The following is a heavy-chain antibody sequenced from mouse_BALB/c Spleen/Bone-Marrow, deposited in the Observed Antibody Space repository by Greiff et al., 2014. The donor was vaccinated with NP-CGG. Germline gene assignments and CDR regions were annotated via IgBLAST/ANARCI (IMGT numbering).Heavy chain of an antibody. Sequence: VMLVESGAELARPGASLKMSCRTSGYTFTSYTVHWIKQRPGQGLEWIGYINPSSNYTNYNQKFKDKATLTADKSSNTAYMQLSSLTSEDSAVYYCARSMIIYFAMDYWGQGTSVTVS. CDR3: ARSMIIYFAMDY. V-gene: IGHV1-4*01. CDR1: GYTFTSYT. CDR2: INPSSNYT. J-gene: IGHJ4*01. D-gene: IGHD2-3*01.